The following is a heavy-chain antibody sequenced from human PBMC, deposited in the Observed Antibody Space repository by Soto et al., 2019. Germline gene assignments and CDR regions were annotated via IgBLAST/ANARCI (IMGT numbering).Heavy chain of an antibody. D-gene: IGHD3-10*01. CDR1: GFTFSSYA. CDR3: AKDQLLWFGESPALTDY. CDR2: ISGSGGST. V-gene: IGHV3-23*01. J-gene: IGHJ4*02. Sequence: PGGSLRLCCAASGFTFSSYAMSWVRQAPGKGLEWVSAISGSGGSTYYADSVKGRFTISRDNSKNTLYLQMNSLRAEDTAVYYCAKDQLLWFGESPALTDYWGQGTLVTVSS.